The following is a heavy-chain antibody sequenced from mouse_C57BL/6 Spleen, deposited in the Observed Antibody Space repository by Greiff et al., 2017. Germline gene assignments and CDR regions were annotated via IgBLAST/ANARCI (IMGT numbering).Heavy chain of an antibody. CDR3: ARSWGDYDGYYYAMDY. J-gene: IGHJ4*01. CDR2: IYWDDDK. CDR1: GFSLSTSGMG. Sequence: QVTLKESGPGILQSSQTLSLTCSFSGFSLSTSGMGVSWIRQPSGKGLEWLAHIYWDDDKRYNPSLKSRLTISKDTSRNQVFLKITSVDTADTATYYCARSWGDYDGYYYAMDYWGQGTSVTVSS. V-gene: IGHV8-12*01. D-gene: IGHD2-4*01.